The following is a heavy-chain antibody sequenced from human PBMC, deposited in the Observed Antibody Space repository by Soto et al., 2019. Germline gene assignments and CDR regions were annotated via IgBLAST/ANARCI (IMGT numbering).Heavy chain of an antibody. V-gene: IGHV3-74*01. CDR3: VRDFKDLV. CDR1: GFTFSSYW. Sequence: GGSLRLSCAASGFTFSSYWMHWVRQAPGRGLVWVSGIRTDGGDKRYADSVRGRFTISRDNAKNTLYLQMNSLRAEDTAVYYCVRDFKDLVWGQGTLVTVSS. CDR2: IRTDGGDK. J-gene: IGHJ4*02.